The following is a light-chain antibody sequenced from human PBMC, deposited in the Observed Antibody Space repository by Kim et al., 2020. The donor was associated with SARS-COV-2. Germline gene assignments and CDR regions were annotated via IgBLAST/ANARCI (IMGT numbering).Light chain of an antibody. CDR1: QSASHY. CDR2: GAS. J-gene: IGKJ4*01. V-gene: IGKV3-15*01. CDR3: QQYNKWPLT. Sequence: EIVMTQSPVTLSVLPGERATLSCRASQSASHYLAWYQQRPGQAPRLLIYGASTRATGIPARFSGSGSETEFTLIISSLQSEDFAVYYCQQYNKWPLTFGGGTRVEIK.